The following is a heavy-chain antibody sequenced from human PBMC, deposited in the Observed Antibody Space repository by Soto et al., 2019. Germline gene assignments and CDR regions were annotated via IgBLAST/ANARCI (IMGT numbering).Heavy chain of an antibody. J-gene: IGHJ6*03. D-gene: IGHD2-15*01. CDR2: IYYSGST. CDR1: GGSXSSSRYY. Sequence: SETLSLTCTVSGGSXSSSRYYWGWIRQPPGKGLEWIGSIYYSGSTYYNPSLKSRVTISVDTSKNQFSLKLSSVTAADTAVYYCALLGSRAHYYMDVWGKGTTVTVSS. CDR3: ALLGSRAHYYMDV. V-gene: IGHV4-39*01.